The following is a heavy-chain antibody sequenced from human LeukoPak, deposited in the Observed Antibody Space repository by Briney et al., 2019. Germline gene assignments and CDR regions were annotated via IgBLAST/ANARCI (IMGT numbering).Heavy chain of an antibody. V-gene: IGHV3-7*01. CDR3: ARLYNSGWSDY. D-gene: IGHD6-19*01. J-gene: IGHJ4*02. Sequence: GGSLRLSCAASGFTFTTFWMGWFRQAPGRGLEGVANIKQDGSEKNYVDSVKGRFTISRDNAKNSLYLQMNSLRADDTAVYYCARLYNSGWSDYWGQGTLVTVPS. CDR1: GFTFTTFW. CDR2: IKQDGSEK.